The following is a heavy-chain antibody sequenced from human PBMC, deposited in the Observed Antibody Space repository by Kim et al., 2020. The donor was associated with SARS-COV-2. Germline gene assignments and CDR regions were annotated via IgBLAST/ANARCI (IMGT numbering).Heavy chain of an antibody. V-gene: IGHV3-15*01. J-gene: IGHJ4*02. D-gene: IGHD3-16*02. CDR3: TTPIEYRFGY. CDR2: TT. Sequence: TTDYAAPVKGRFTISRDESKNSLYLQMNSLKTEDTAVYYCTTPIEYRFGYWGQGTLVTVSS.